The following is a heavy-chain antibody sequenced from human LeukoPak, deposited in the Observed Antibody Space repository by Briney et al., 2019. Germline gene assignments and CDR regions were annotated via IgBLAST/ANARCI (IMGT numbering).Heavy chain of an antibody. J-gene: IGHJ4*02. Sequence: ASVKVSCKASGYTFTNYYLHWVRQGPGQGLEWMGIINPNDGSTSYGQKFQGRVTMTRDTSTSTVYTDVSSLRSEDTAVYYCARDLPRGPANYWGQGTLVTVSS. CDR1: GYTFTNYY. CDR3: ARDLPRGPANY. D-gene: IGHD2-2*01. V-gene: IGHV1-46*01. CDR2: INPNDGST.